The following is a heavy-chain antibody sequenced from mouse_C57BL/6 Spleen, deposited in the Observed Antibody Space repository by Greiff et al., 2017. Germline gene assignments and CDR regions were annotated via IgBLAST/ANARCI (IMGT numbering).Heavy chain of an antibody. CDR1: GFTFSDYY. CDR3: ARQDYYGSSTGYFDV. D-gene: IGHD1-1*01. CDR2: ISNGGGST. Sequence: EVMLVESGGGLVQPGGSLKLSCAASGFTFSDYYMYWVRQTPEKRLEWVAYISNGGGSTYYPDTVKGRFTISRDNAKNTLYLQLSRLKSEDTDMYYCARQDYYGSSTGYFDVWGTGTTVTVSS. J-gene: IGHJ1*03. V-gene: IGHV5-12*01.